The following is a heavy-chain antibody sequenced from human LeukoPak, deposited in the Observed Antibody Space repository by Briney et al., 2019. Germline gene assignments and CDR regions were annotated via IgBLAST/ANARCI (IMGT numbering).Heavy chain of an antibody. J-gene: IGHJ6*02. CDR2: ISGSNSHI. CDR3: AKDREELLWFGELFNDYYYYYGMDV. V-gene: IGHV3-21*01. CDR1: GFTFSSYT. D-gene: IGHD3-10*01. Sequence: GGSLRLSCAASGFTFSSYTMHWIRQAPGKGLEWVSSISGSNSHIFYADSVKGRFTVSRDNAKDSLYLQMNSLRAEDTAVYYCAKDREELLWFGELFNDYYYYYGMDVWGQGTTVTVSS.